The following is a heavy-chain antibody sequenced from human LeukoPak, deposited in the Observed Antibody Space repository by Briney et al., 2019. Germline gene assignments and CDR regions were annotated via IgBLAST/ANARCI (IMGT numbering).Heavy chain of an antibody. CDR1: GGSISRYY. Sequence: SETLSLTCTVSGGSISRYYWSWIRQPPGKGLEWIGYIYYSGSTNYNPSLKSRVTISVDTSKNQFSLKLSSVTAADTAVYYCARAIGDYYDSSGYFFDYWGQGTLVTVSS. CDR2: IYYSGST. D-gene: IGHD3-22*01. V-gene: IGHV4-59*01. CDR3: ARAIGDYYDSSGYFFDY. J-gene: IGHJ4*02.